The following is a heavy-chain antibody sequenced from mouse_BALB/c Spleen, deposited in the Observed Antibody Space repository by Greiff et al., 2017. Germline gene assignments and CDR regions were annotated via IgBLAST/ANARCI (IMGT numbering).Heavy chain of an antibody. J-gene: IGHJ1*01. CDR2: IDPANGNT. D-gene: IGHD1-1*01. CDR3: ASHYGSSYGYFDV. CDR1: GFNIKDTY. Sequence: EVQVVESGAELVKPGASVKLSCTASGFNIKDTYMHWVKQRPEQGLEWIGRIDPANGNTKYDPKFQGKATITADTSSNTAYLQLSSLTSEDTAVYYCASHYGSSYGYFDVWGAGTTVTVSS. V-gene: IGHV14-3*02.